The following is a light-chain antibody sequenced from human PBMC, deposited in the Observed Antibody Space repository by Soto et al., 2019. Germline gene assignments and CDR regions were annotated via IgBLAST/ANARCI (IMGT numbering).Light chain of an antibody. V-gene: IGLV2-11*01. Sequence: QSALTQPRSVSGSPGQSVTISCTGTSSDVGGYNYVSWYQQHPGTAPKLMIYDVSKRPSGVPDRFSGSKSGNTASLTISGLPAEDEADYYCCSDAGSYTWVFGGGTQLTVL. J-gene: IGLJ7*01. CDR3: CSDAGSYTWV. CDR2: DVS. CDR1: SSDVGGYNY.